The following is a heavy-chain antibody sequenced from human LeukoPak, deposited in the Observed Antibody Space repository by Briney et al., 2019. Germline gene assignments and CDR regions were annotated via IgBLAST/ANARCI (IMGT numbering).Heavy chain of an antibody. D-gene: IGHD3-3*01. V-gene: IGHV4-39*01. CDR3: ARVRRSLNWFDS. J-gene: IGHJ5*01. CDR1: GGSISDGSYY. CDR2: IHYSGSA. Sequence: SETLSLTCAVSGGSISDGSYYWGWIRQPPGEGLEWIASIHYSGSAYYNPSLKSRLTISVDTSKNQFSLKLSSVIDADTAVYYCARVRRSLNWFDSWGQGTLVTVSS.